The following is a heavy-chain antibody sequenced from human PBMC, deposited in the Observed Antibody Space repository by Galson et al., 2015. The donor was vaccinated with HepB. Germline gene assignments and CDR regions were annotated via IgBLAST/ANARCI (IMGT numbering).Heavy chain of an antibody. V-gene: IGHV3-74*01. CDR2: INSDGSST. CDR3: AIPLVAAAGPSYY. J-gene: IGHJ4*02. Sequence: SLRLSCATSGFTFSSYWMHWVRQAPGKGLVWVSRINSDGSSTSYADSVKGRFTISRDNAKNTLYLQMNSLRAEDTAVYYCAIPLVAAAGPSYYWGQGTLVTVSS. CDR1: GFTFSSYW. D-gene: IGHD6-13*01.